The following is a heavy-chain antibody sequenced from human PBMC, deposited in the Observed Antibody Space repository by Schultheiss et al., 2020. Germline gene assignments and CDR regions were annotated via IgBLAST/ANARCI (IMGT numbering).Heavy chain of an antibody. Sequence: SETLSLTCTVSGGSISSSSYYWSWIRQPPGKGLEWIGHIYTSGSTNYNPSLKSRVTISVDTSKNQFSLKLSSVTAADTAVYYCAREGHYDFWSGGGIRYFDYWGQGTLVTVSS. V-gene: IGHV4-31*03. CDR3: AREGHYDFWSGGGIRYFDY. CDR1: GGSISSSSYY. J-gene: IGHJ4*02. D-gene: IGHD3-3*01. CDR2: IYTSGST.